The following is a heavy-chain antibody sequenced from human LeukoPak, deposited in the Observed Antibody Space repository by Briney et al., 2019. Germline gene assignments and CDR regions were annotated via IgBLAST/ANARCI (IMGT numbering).Heavy chain of an antibody. V-gene: IGHV1-2*02. Sequence: ASVKVSCKASGYTFTGYYMHWVRQAPGQGLEWMGWINPNSGGTNYAQKFQGRVTMTRDTYISTAYMELSRLRSDDTAVYYCARDVYYGSGSFDYWGQGTLVTVSS. CDR1: GYTFTGYY. CDR2: INPNSGGT. D-gene: IGHD3-10*01. J-gene: IGHJ4*02. CDR3: ARDVYYGSGSFDY.